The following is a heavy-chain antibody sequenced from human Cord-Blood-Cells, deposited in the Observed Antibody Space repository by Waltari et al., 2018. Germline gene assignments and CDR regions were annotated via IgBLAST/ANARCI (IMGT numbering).Heavy chain of an antibody. Sequence: EVQLVESGGGLIQPGGSLRLSCAASGFTVSSNYMSWVRQAPGKGLEWVSVIYSGGRTYYADSVKGRFTISRDNSKNTLYLQMNSLRAEDTAVYYCARLRDTAMVDYWGQGTLVTVSS. CDR1: GFTVSSNY. J-gene: IGHJ4*02. D-gene: IGHD5-18*01. V-gene: IGHV3-53*01. CDR3: ARLRDTAMVDY. CDR2: IYSGGRT.